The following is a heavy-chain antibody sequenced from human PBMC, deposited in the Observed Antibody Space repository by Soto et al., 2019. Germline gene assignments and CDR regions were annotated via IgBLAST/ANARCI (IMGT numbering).Heavy chain of an antibody. V-gene: IGHV3-23*01. CDR2: ISNSGGTT. CDR3: AKLSATVPCTAY. CDR1: GFTFSSYA. Sequence: GGSLRLSCAASGFTFSSYAMTWVRQAPGKGLEWVSAISNSGGTTFHADSVKGRFTVSRDNSKNTLYLQMNSLRAEDTAVYYCAKLSATVPCTAYWGQGTLVTVSS. J-gene: IGHJ4*02. D-gene: IGHD2-8*01.